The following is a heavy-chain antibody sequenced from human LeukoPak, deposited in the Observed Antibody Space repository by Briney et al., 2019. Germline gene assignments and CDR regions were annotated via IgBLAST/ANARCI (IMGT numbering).Heavy chain of an antibody. CDR3: ARGGEDYWRRYYHYMDV. D-gene: IGHD4/OR15-4a*01. Sequence: GGSLRLSCAASGFTFSSYRMNWVRQAPGKGLEWVSYISGSSTTIYYADSVKGRFTISRDNAKNSLYLQTNSLRGEDTAVYYCARGGEDYWRRYYHYMDVWGKGTTVTVSS. J-gene: IGHJ6*03. CDR1: GFTFSSYR. CDR2: ISGSSTTI. V-gene: IGHV3-48*01.